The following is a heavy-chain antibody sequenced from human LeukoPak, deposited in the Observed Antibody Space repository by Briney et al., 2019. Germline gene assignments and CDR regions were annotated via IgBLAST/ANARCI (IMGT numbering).Heavy chain of an antibody. CDR2: IKQDGSEK. V-gene: IGHV3-7*04. J-gene: IGHJ4*02. Sequence: PGGSLRLSCAASGFTFSGYWMTWVRQAPGKGLEWVANIKQDGSEKNYVDSVKGRFTISRDNAKNSLYLQMNSLRAEDTAVYYCARGLLAAAGIGYWGQGALVTVSS. D-gene: IGHD6-13*01. CDR3: ARGLLAAAGIGY. CDR1: GFTFSGYW.